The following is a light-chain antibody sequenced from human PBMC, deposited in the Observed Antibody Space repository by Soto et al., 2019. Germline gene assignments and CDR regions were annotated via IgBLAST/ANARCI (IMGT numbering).Light chain of an antibody. CDR2: DAS. Sequence: AIQLTQSPSSLSASVGDRVTITCRASQGISSALAWYQQKPGKAPKLLIYDASSLESGVPSRFSGSGSGTDFTLTISILQPEYFATYYYQQCNNYPITFGQGTRLEIK. J-gene: IGKJ5*01. CDR3: QQCNNYPIT. CDR1: QGISSA. V-gene: IGKV1D-13*01.